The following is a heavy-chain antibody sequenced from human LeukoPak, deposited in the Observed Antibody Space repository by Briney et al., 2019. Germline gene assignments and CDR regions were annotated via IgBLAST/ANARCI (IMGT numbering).Heavy chain of an antibody. CDR2: IYSGGST. J-gene: IGHJ5*02. D-gene: IGHD2-15*01. CDR3: ARDDMSSRGGSGFDP. Sequence: GGSLRLSCAASGFTFSSYSMNWVRQAPGKWLEWVSVIYSGGSTYYADSVKGRFTISRDNSKNTLYLQMNSLRAEDTAVYYCARDDMSSRGGSGFDPWGQGTLVTVSS. V-gene: IGHV3-66*01. CDR1: GFTFSSYS.